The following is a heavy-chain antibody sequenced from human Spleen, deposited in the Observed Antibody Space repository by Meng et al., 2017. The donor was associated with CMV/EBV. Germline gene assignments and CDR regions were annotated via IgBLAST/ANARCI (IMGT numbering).Heavy chain of an antibody. D-gene: IGHD3-10*01. CDR2: IIPVVDVR. Sequence: KASATLRSYIFPWVRQPPGQGLEWMGTIIPVVDVRQYAQKFKGRLTLTADKSPSTVFLELSSLRSEATAVYYCSRGESGSYSTWFGPWGQGTLVTVSS. CDR1: ATLRSYI. V-gene: IGHV1-69*02. J-gene: IGHJ5*02. CDR3: SRGESGSYSTWFGP.